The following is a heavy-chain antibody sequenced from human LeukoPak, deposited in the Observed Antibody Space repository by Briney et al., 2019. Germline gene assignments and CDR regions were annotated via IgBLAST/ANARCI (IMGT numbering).Heavy chain of an antibody. J-gene: IGHJ4*02. V-gene: IGHV5-51*01. CDR2: IYPGDSDT. D-gene: IGHD3-3*01. Sequence: GESLKISCKGSGYSFTNYWIGWVRQMPGKGLEWMGIIYPGDSDTRYSPSFQGQVTISADKSISTAYLQWSSLKASDTAMYYCARYWARSYYDFWSGYPDYWGQGTLVTVSS. CDR1: GYSFTNYW. CDR3: ARYWARSYYDFWSGYPDY.